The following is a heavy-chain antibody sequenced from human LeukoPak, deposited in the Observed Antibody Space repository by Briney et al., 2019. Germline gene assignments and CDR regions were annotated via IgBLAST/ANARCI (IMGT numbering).Heavy chain of an antibody. J-gene: IGHJ4*02. V-gene: IGHV3-23*01. Sequence: GGSLRLSCAASGFTFSSYAMSWVRQAPGKGLEWVSAISGSGGSTYYADSVKGRFTVSRDNSKNTLYLQMNSLRAEDTAVYYCAKDQGYSGYGPGDYWGQGTLVTVSS. CDR1: GFTFSSYA. CDR2: ISGSGGST. CDR3: AKDQGYSGYGPGDY. D-gene: IGHD5-12*01.